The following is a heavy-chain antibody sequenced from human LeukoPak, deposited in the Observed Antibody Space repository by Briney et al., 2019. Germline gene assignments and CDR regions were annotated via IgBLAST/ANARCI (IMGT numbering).Heavy chain of an antibody. CDR1: GGSFSAYY. J-gene: IGHJ6*03. CDR2: INHSGNT. V-gene: IGHV4-34*01. Sequence: PSETLSLACAVYGGSFSAYYWSWIRQPPGKGLEWIGEINHSGNTNYNPSLKSRVTISVDTSKNQFSLKLNSVTAADTAVYYCARHGHGIHYYMDVWGKGTTVTLSS. CDR3: ARHGHGIHYYMDV. D-gene: IGHD2-8*01.